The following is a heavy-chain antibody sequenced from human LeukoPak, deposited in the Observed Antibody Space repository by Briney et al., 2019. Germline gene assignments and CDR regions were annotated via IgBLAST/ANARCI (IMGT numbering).Heavy chain of an antibody. Sequence: PSETLSLTCAVYGGSFSGYYWSWIRQPPGKGLEWIGEINHSGSTNYNPSLKSRVTISVDTSKNQFSLKLSSVTAADTAVYYCARRNYWYFELWDRGTLVTVSS. CDR1: GGSFSGYY. CDR2: INHSGST. V-gene: IGHV4-34*01. J-gene: IGHJ2*01. CDR3: ARRNYWYFEL.